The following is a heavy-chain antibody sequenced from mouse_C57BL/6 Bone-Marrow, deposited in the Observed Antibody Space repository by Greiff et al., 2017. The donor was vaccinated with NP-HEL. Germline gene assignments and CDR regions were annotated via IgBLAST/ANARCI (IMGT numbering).Heavy chain of an antibody. CDR1: CYAFSSYW. V-gene: IGHV1-80*01. CDR3: ARGDYGSSRFGYAMDY. CDR2: IYPGDGDT. J-gene: IGHJ4*01. Sequence: QVQLQQSGAELVKPGASVKISCKASCYAFSSYWMNWVKERPGKGLEWIGQIYPGDGDTKYNGKFKGKATLTADKSSSTAYMQVSSLTSEDSAVYFCARGDYGSSRFGYAMDYWGQGTSVTVSS. D-gene: IGHD1-1*01.